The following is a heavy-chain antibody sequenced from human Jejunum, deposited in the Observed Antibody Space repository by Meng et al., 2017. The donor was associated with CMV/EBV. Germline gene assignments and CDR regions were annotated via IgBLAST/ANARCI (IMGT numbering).Heavy chain of an antibody. CDR3: ARRGIRGGGMDV. CDR2: INRGGSST. V-gene: IGHV3-74*01. J-gene: IGHJ6*02. CDR1: GFTVSSSW. D-gene: IGHD1-26*01. Sequence: AASGFTVSSSWMPWVRQAPGKGLVWVSRINRGGSSTSYADSVKGRFTISRDNAKNTLYLQMNSLRAEDTAVYYCARRGIRGGGMDVWGQGTTVTVSS.